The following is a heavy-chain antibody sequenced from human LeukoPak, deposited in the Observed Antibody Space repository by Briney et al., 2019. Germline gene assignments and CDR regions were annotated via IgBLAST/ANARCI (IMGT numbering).Heavy chain of an antibody. CDR3: ARGDFTRPMDV. D-gene: IGHD3-3*01. CDR2: INNNGGNT. J-gene: IGHJ6*04. V-gene: IGHV3-64*01. Sequence: GGSLRLSCAASGFTFSSYAMHWVRQAPGKGLEYVSAINNNGGNTYYVNSVKGRFTISRDNSNNTLYLQMGSLRGEDMGVYYCARGDFTRPMDVWGKGTTVTVSS. CDR1: GFTFSSYA.